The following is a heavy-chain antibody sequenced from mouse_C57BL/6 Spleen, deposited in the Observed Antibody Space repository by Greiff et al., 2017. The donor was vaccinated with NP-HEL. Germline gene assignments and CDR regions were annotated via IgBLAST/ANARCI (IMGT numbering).Heavy chain of an antibody. CDR2: ISYDGSN. D-gene: IGHD1-1*01. J-gene: IGHJ3*01. CDR1: GYSITSGYY. CDR3: AREGGSRPWFAY. V-gene: IGHV3-6*01. Sequence: DVKLQESGPGLVKPSQSLSLTCSVTGYSITSGYYWNWIRQFPGNKLEWMGYISYDGSNNYNPSLKNRIPITRDTSKNQFFLKLNSVTTEDTATYYCAREGGSRPWFAYWGQGTLVTVSA.